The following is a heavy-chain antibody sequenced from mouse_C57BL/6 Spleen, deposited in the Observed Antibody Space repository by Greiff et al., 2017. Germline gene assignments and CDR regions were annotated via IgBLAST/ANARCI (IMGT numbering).Heavy chain of an antibody. V-gene: IGHV1-55*01. CDR2: IYPGSGST. D-gene: IGHD1-1*01. Sequence: VKQRPGQGLAWIGDIYPGSGSTNYNEKFKSKATLTVDKSSSTAYMQLSSLTSDDSAVYYCARSGSWSMDYWGQGTSVTVSS. J-gene: IGHJ4*01. CDR3: ARSGSWSMDY.